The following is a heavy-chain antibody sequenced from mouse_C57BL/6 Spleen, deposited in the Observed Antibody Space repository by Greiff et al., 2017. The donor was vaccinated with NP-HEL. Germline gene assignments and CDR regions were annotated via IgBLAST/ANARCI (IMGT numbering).Heavy chain of an antibody. Sequence: VQLQQSGPELVKPGASVKISCKASGYSFTDYNMNWVKQSNGKSLEWIGVINPNYGTTSYNQKFKGKSTLTVDQSSSTAYMQLNSLTSEDSAVYYCARGDDYDDEAWFAYWGQGTLVTVSA. CDR1: GYSFTDYN. J-gene: IGHJ3*01. V-gene: IGHV1-39*01. D-gene: IGHD2-4*01. CDR2: INPNYGTT. CDR3: ARGDDYDDEAWFAY.